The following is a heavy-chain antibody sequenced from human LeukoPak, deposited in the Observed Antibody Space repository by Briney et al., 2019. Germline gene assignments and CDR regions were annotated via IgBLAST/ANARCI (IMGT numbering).Heavy chain of an antibody. CDR2: IRYDGSNK. CDR3: AKDLSPYYYDSSGYLY. Sequence: PGGSLRLSCAASGFTFSSYGMHWVRQAPGKGLVGVAFIRYDGSNKYYADSVKGRFTISRDNSKNTLYLQMNSLRAEDKAVYYCAKDLSPYYYDSSGYLYWGQGTLVTVSS. V-gene: IGHV3-30*02. J-gene: IGHJ4*02. D-gene: IGHD3-22*01. CDR1: GFTFSSYG.